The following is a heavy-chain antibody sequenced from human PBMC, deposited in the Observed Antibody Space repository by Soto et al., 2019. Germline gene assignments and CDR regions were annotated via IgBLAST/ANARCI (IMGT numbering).Heavy chain of an antibody. D-gene: IGHD1-1*01. CDR2: IYWYDDK. Sequence: QITLKESGATLVKPTQTLTLTCTFSGFSLSTSGLGVGWIRQPPGKALEWLGIIYWYDDKPYSPSLRSRFTINKHTSKTQVFLTMTNMDPVDTATYYGAQAYKNNCFHDGFDIWGQGTMVTVSS. CDR1: GFSLSTSGLG. J-gene: IGHJ3*02. V-gene: IGHV2-5*01. CDR3: AQAYKNNCFHDGFDI.